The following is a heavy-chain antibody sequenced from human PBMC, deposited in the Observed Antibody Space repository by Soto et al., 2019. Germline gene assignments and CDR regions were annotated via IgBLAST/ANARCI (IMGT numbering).Heavy chain of an antibody. Sequence: QVQLVQSGAEVKKPGASVKVSCKASGYTFTSYGISWVRQAPGQGLEWMGWTSAYNGNTNYAQKLQGRVTMTTDTSTSTAYMELRSLRSDDTAVYYCARRQWLVGGYYSGMDVWGQGATVTVSS. CDR3: ARRQWLVGGYYSGMDV. V-gene: IGHV1-18*01. CDR1: GYTFTSYG. J-gene: IGHJ6*02. CDR2: TSAYNGNT. D-gene: IGHD6-19*01.